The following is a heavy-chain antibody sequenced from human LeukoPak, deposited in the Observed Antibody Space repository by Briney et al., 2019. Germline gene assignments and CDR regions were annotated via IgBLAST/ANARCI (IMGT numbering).Heavy chain of an antibody. CDR1: GGNFNRFA. CDR3: AKGGDTVFGVVPDFEN. J-gene: IGHJ4*02. Sequence: SVKVSCKASGGNFNRFAFSWVRQAPGQGLEWMGRVIPIFGTTTYAQKFQGRVTITADKSTTTAYMELTSLKSDDTAVYYCAKGGDTVFGVVPDFENWGQGILVTVSS. V-gene: IGHV1-69*06. D-gene: IGHD3-3*01. CDR2: VIPIFGTT.